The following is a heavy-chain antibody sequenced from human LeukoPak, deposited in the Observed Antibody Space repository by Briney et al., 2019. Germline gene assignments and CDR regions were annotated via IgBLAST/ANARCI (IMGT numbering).Heavy chain of an antibody. D-gene: IGHD2-15*01. V-gene: IGHV3-30*03. Sequence: PGRSLRLSCAASGFTFSTYGMHWVRQAPGRGLEWVAVISYDGSNKYYADSVKGRFTISRDNSKNTLYLQMNSLGAEDTAVYYCAREVRPEDLHWYFDLWGRGTLVTVSS. J-gene: IGHJ2*01. CDR2: ISYDGSNK. CDR1: GFTFSTYG. CDR3: AREVRPEDLHWYFDL.